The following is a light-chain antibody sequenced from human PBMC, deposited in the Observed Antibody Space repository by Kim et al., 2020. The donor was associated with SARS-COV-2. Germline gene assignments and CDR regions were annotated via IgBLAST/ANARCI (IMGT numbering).Light chain of an antibody. CDR3: QQTDSASRT. CDR1: QDISRY. V-gene: IGKV1-39*01. J-gene: IGKJ1*01. Sequence: DIQMTQSPSSLSASVGDRVTITCRASQDISRYFNWYQQKPGKAPKLLIYTASSLQSGVPSRFTGSGSEADFTLTISSLQPEDFATYYFQQTDSASRTFGQGSKVDIK. CDR2: TAS.